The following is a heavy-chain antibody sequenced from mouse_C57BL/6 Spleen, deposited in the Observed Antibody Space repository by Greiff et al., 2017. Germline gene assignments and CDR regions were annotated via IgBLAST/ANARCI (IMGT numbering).Heavy chain of an antibody. Sequence: QVQLQQSGAELARPGASVKMSCKASGYTFTTYTMPWVKQRPGQGLEWIGYINPSSGYTKYNQKFKDKATLTADKSSSTAYMQLSSLTSEDSAVYYGARDDGYPHYCTMDYWGQGTSVTVSS. CDR2: INPSSGYT. CDR1: GYTFTTYT. D-gene: IGHD2-3*01. CDR3: ARDDGYPHYCTMDY. J-gene: IGHJ4*01. V-gene: IGHV1-4*01.